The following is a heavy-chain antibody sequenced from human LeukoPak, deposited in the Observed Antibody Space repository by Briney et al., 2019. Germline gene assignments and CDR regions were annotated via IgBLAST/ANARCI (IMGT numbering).Heavy chain of an antibody. J-gene: IGHJ4*02. V-gene: IGHV3-74*01. CDR1: EFTFSSYS. CDR2: FNSDGSST. Sequence: GGSLRLSCAASEFTFSSYSMNWVRQAPGKGLVWVSRFNSDGSSTYYADSVKGRFTISRDNAKNTLYLQMNSLRAEDTAVYYCARGRYYLDSWGQGTLVTVSS. D-gene: IGHD4-17*01. CDR3: ARGRYYLDS.